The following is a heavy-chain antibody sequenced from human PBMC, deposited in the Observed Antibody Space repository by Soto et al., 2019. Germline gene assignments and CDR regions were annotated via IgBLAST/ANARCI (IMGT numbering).Heavy chain of an antibody. CDR3: ASFPSGSASFYTVLVY. CDR1: GGSVTSHNYY. V-gene: IGHV4-39*01. J-gene: IGHJ4*02. D-gene: IGHD3-10*01. CDR2: IYYSGST. Sequence: QLQLQESGPGLVKPSETLSLTCTVSGGSVTSHNYYWGWIRQPPGKGLEWIGSIYYSGSTHYNPSLRSRFTISVDTSNNQFSLKLTSVTAADTAVYYCASFPSGSASFYTVLVYWGQGTLVTVSS.